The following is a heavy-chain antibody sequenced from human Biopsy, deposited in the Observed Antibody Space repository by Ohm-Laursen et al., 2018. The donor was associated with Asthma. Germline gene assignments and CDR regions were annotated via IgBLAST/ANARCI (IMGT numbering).Heavy chain of an antibody. CDR1: GYTFTSYY. D-gene: IGHD3-22*01. CDR3: ARSMIVADGSDAFDI. V-gene: IGHV1-46*01. J-gene: IGHJ3*02. CDR2: INPFGGSA. Sequence: SVKVSCKASGYTFTSYYMHWVRQAPGHGLEWMGMINPFGGSANFAQKFQGRLTMTRDTSTRTVYMELSSLRSEDTAVYYCARSMIVADGSDAFDIWGQGTMVTVSS.